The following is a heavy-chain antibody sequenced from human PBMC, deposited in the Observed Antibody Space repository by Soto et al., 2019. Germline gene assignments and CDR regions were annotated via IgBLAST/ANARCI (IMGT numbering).Heavy chain of an antibody. CDR1: GYTFTSYG. CDR3: ASVGCGYVTYYYLDV. CDR2: LSAYNGNT. V-gene: IGHV1-18*01. Sequence: ASVKVSCKASGYTFTSYGISWARQAPGQGREWMGWLSAYNGNTNYAQKPQGRVTMTTGTSTSTAYMALRSLRSDDTAVYYCASVGCGYVTYYYLDVWGKGATVTVSS. D-gene: IGHD5-12*01. J-gene: IGHJ6*03.